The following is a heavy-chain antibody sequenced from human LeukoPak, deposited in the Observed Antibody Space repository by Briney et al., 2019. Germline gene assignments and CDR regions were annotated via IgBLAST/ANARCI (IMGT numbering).Heavy chain of an antibody. CDR1: GYTFTSYD. J-gene: IGHJ4*02. Sequence: ASVKVSCKASGYTFTSYDINWVRQATGQGLEWMGWMNPNSGNTGYAQKFQGRVTMTRNTSISTAYMELSSLRSEDTAVYYCTTEQRGYYSCFDYWGQGTLVTVSS. V-gene: IGHV1-8*01. CDR2: MNPNSGNT. D-gene: IGHD3-22*01. CDR3: TTEQRGYYSCFDY.